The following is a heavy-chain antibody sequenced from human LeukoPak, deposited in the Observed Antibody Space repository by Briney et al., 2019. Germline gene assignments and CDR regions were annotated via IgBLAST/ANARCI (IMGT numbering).Heavy chain of an antibody. V-gene: IGHV4-59*01. CDR3: ARVTGYMIEDYFDY. J-gene: IGHJ4*02. CDR2: IYYSGST. CDR1: GGSIRSYY. D-gene: IGHD3-22*01. Sequence: SETLSLTCTVSGGSIRSYYWSWIRQPPGKGLEWSGDIYYSGSTNYNPSLKSRVTISVDTSKNQFSLRLSSVTAADTAVYYCARVTGYMIEDYFDYWGQGTLVTVSS.